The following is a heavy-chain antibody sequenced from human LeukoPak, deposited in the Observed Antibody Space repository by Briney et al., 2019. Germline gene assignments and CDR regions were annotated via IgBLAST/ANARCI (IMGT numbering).Heavy chain of an antibody. D-gene: IGHD2-2*01. V-gene: IGHV4-61*02. Sequence: SETLSLTCTVSGGSISSGSYYWSWIRQPAGKGLEWIGRISTTGTTNYNPSLKSRVTISKDTSKNQFSLTLSSVAAADTAVYYCARGRLGPGVYWGQGTLVTVSS. J-gene: IGHJ4*02. CDR2: ISTTGTT. CDR1: GGSISSGSYY. CDR3: ARGRLGPGVY.